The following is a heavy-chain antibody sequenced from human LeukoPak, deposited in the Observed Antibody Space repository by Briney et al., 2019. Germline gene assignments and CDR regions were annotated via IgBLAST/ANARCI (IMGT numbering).Heavy chain of an antibody. CDR2: ISSSSSYT. J-gene: IGHJ4*02. CDR3: ARYLPAAMSLFDY. V-gene: IGHV3-11*03. D-gene: IGHD2-2*01. CDR1: GFTFSDYY. Sequence: PGGSLRLSCVASGFTFSDYYMSWIRQAPGKGLEWVSYISSSSSYTNYADSVKGRFTISRDNAKNSLYLQMNSLRAEDTAVYYCARYLPAAMSLFDYWGQGTLVTVSS.